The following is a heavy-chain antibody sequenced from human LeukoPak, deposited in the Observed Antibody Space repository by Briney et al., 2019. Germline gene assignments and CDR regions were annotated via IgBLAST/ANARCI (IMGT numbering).Heavy chain of an antibody. CDR1: GFTFSSYS. CDR3: ARGEGGSYHPLDY. Sequence: GGSLRLSCAASGFTFSSYSMNWVRQAPGRGLEGVSSISSSSSSYIYYADSVKGRFTISRDNSKNTLYLQMNSLRAEDTAVYYCARGEGGSYHPLDYWGQGTLVIVSS. V-gene: IGHV3-21*01. J-gene: IGHJ4*02. CDR2: ISSSSSSYI. D-gene: IGHD1-26*01.